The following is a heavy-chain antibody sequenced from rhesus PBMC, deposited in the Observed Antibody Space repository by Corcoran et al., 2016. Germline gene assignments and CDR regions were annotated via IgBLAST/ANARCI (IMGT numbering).Heavy chain of an antibody. CDR2: ISGSSGSI. CDR1: GYSISSGYY. D-gene: IGHD6-25*01. J-gene: IGHJ1*01. V-gene: IGHV4-99*01. CDR3: ASLASSGVSFEF. Sequence: QVQLQESGPGLVKPSETLSLTCAVSGYSISSGYYWGWIRQPPGKGLEYIGYISGSSGSIYYNPSLKSRVTVSKDPSKNQFSLRLSSVTAADTAVYYCASLASSGVSFEFWGQGALVTVSS.